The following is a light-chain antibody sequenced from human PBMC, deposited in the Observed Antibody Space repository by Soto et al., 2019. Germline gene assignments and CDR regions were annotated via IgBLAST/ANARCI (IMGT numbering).Light chain of an antibody. Sequence: QSVLTQPASVSGSPGQSITISCTGTNSNVGNYNLVSWYQQHPGRAPKLLIYEVTKRPSAVSNRFSASKSGNTASLTISGLQAEDEADYYCCSYAGRSDYVFGTGTKVTVL. CDR1: NSNVGNYNL. V-gene: IGLV2-23*02. J-gene: IGLJ1*01. CDR3: CSYAGRSDYV. CDR2: EVT.